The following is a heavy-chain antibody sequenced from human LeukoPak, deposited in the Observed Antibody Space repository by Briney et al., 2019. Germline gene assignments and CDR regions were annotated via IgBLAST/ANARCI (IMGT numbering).Heavy chain of an antibody. Sequence: ASVKVSCKASGYTFTSYYVHWVRQAPGQGLEWMGIINPSGAGTSYAQKFQGRVTMTRDTSTSTVYMELSSLRSEDTAVYFCARAGYHGGGLLIKYDLWGQGTLVTVSS. CDR1: GYTFTSYY. J-gene: IGHJ5*02. V-gene: IGHV1-46*01. CDR3: ARAGYHGGGLLIKYDL. D-gene: IGHD3/OR15-3a*01. CDR2: INPSGAGT.